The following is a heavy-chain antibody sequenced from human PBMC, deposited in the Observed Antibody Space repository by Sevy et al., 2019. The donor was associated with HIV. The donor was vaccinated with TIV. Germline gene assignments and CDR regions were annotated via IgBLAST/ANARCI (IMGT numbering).Heavy chain of an antibody. V-gene: IGHV3-15*01. D-gene: IGHD5-18*01. CDR3: ITDIAMEDFYYYGMDV. CDR1: GFTFTQAW. CDR2: IKSRLDGETA. J-gene: IGHJ6*02. Sequence: GGSLRRSCAASGFTFTQAWMSWVRQAPGKGLEWVGRIKSRLDGETAHYAAPVKGRFTISGDDSQNTLYQPMNSLRAGDTAVYSCITDIAMEDFYYYGMDVCGQGTTVTVSS.